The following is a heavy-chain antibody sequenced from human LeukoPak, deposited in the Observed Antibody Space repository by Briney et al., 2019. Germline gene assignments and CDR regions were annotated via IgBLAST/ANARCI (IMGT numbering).Heavy chain of an antibody. CDR2: IIPIFGTA. V-gene: IGHV1-69*06. CDR3: ASMVYSKSGFDY. J-gene: IGHJ4*02. D-gene: IGHD3-3*01. CDR1: GGTFSSYA. Sequence: SVKVSCKASGGTFSSYAISWVRQAPGQGLEWMGGIIPIFGTANYAQKFQGRVTITAGKSTSTAYMELSSLRSEDTAVYYCASMVYSKSGFDYWGQGTLVTVSS.